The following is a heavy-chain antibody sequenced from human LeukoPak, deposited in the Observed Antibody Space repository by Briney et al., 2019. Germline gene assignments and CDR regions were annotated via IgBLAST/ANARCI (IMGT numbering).Heavy chain of an antibody. CDR1: GFTFRDFY. J-gene: IGHJ4*02. CDR3: TRDPRLCDY. V-gene: IGHV3-11*01. Sequence: PGGSLRLSCAASGFTFRDFYMTWIRQAPGKGLEWVAYIGHSGTIMNYADSVKGRFTVSRDNAENSLYLHMNSLRAEDTAVYYCTRDPRLCDYWGQGTLVTVSS. CDR2: IGHSGTIM.